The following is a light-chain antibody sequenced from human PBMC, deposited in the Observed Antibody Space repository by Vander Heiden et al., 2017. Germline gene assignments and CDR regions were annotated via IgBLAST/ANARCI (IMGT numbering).Light chain of an antibody. Sequence: DIQMTQSPSSLSASVGDRVDITCRASHTISDWVAWYQQKPGMAPKPLIYATSTLESGVPSRFSGSASGTDFSLTISNLHPEDFATYYCQQYDTYPPTFGGGTKMEV. V-gene: IGKV1D-16*01. CDR2: ATS. J-gene: IGKJ4*01. CDR3: QQYDTYPPT. CDR1: HTISDW.